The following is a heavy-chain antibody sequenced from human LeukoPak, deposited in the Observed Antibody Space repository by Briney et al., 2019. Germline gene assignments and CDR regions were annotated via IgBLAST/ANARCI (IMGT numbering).Heavy chain of an antibody. CDR3: TKGRSNHY. CDR2: INQGGSEN. CDR1: GFTFSDFW. Sequence: GGPLRLSCAASGFTFSDFWMGWVRQAPGKGLEWVANINQGGSENYYVDSVKGRFTISRDNAKNSLYLQMNSLRAEDTAVYYCTKGRSNHYWGQGTLVTVST. V-gene: IGHV3-7*01. D-gene: IGHD3-10*01. J-gene: IGHJ4*02.